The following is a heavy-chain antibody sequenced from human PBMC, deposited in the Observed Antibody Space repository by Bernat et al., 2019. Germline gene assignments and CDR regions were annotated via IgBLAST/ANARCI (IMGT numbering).Heavy chain of an antibody. Sequence: EVQLLESGGGLVQPGGSLRLSCGASGFTFSSFALSWVRQAAGRGLEWVSGLSGSGDSTSYADPGKGRFTSSRDNSKNTLYLQMNSLRAEDTAVYYCAKGIYPKGYCSGGNCYYYFYGMDVWGQGTTVTVSS. CDR2: LSGSGDST. V-gene: IGHV3-23*01. D-gene: IGHD2-15*01. J-gene: IGHJ6*02. CDR3: AKGIYPKGYCSGGNCYYYFYGMDV. CDR1: GFTFSSFA.